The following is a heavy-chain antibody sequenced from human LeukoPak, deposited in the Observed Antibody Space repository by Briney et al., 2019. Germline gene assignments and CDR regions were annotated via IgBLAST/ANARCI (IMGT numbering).Heavy chain of an antibody. Sequence: GGSLRLSCAASGFTFSSYAMSWVRQAPGKGLEWVSAISGSGGSTYYADSVKGRFTISRDNSKNTLYLQMNSLRAEDTAVYYCAGFRYYYGSGSYPGFDYWGQGTLVTVSS. J-gene: IGHJ4*02. CDR2: ISGSGGST. D-gene: IGHD3-10*01. CDR1: GFTFSSYA. CDR3: AGFRYYYGSGSYPGFDY. V-gene: IGHV3-23*01.